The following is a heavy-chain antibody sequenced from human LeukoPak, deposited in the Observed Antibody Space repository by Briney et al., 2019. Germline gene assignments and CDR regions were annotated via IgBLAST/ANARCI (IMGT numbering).Heavy chain of an antibody. CDR1: GXXFSSYS. V-gene: IGHV3-48*02. J-gene: IGHJ4*02. Sequence: GGSLRLSXAASGXXFSSYSMNWVRXAPGKGLEWVSYISSSSTTIYYADSVKGRSTISRDNAKNSLYLQMNSLRDEDTAVYYCARVMYSGSYYSVDYWGQGTLVTVSS. CDR2: ISSSSTTI. CDR3: ARVMYSGSYYSVDY. D-gene: IGHD1-26*01.